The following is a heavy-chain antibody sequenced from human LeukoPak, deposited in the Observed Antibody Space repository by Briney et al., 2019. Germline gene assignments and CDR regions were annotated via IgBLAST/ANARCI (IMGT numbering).Heavy chain of an antibody. J-gene: IGHJ4*02. Sequence: SETLSLTCTVSGGSISSYYWSWLRQPPGKGLEWIGYIYYSGSTNYNPSLKSRVTISVDTSKNQFSLKLSSVTAADTAVYYCARANTAMVPYFDYWGQGTLVTVSS. CDR1: GGSISSYY. CDR2: IYYSGST. CDR3: ARANTAMVPYFDY. V-gene: IGHV4-59*01. D-gene: IGHD5-18*01.